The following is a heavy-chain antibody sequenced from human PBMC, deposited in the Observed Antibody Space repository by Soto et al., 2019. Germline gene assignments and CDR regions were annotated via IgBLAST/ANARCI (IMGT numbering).Heavy chain of an antibody. D-gene: IGHD3-3*01. J-gene: IGHJ4*02. CDR1: GDTFTNCV. Sequence: GASVKVSCKTSGDTFTNCVVDWVRQAPGQGLEWMGWINSGNGNTKYSEKFQGRVTITRDTSASTAYMELNSLTSEDTAVYYCARGLTIFGVVIGYWGQGTLVTVLL. CDR3: ARGLTIFGVVIGY. V-gene: IGHV1-3*01. CDR2: INSGNGNT.